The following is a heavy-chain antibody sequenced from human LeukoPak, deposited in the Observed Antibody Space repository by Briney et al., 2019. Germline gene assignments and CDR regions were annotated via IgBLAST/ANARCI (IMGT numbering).Heavy chain of an antibody. J-gene: IGHJ5*02. V-gene: IGHV3-30*03. CDR1: GFTFSTYG. Sequence: PGGSLRLSCAASGFTFSTYGMHWVRQAPGKGLEWVAVISHDGGNKYYADSVKGRFTISRDNSKNTLYLQMNSLRAEDTAVYYCSGYNWCDPWGQGTLVTVSS. CDR3: SGYNWCDP. D-gene: IGHD3-22*01. CDR2: ISHDGGNK.